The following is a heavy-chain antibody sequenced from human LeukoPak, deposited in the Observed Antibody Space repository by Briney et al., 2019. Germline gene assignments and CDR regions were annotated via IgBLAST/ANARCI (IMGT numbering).Heavy chain of an antibody. Sequence: ASVKVSCKASGYTFTSYDINWVRQAAGQGREWMGWMNPNSGNIGYAQKFQGRLTMTRDTSITTAYMELSSLRSEDTAVYYCARGRVSYLDYWGQGTLVTVSS. J-gene: IGHJ4*02. V-gene: IGHV1-8*01. CDR2: MNPNSGNI. CDR1: GYTFTSYD. D-gene: IGHD3-3*01. CDR3: ARGRVSYLDY.